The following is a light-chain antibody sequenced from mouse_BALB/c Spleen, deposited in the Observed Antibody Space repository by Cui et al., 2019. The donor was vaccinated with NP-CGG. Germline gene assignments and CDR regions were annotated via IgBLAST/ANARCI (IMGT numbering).Light chain of an antibody. CDR3: ALWYSNHWV. Sequence: QAVLTQETVRTTSPGETVTLTCRSSTGTVTTSNYANWVQEKPDHLFTGLIGGTNNRAPGVPARFSGSLIGDKAALTITGAQTEDEAIYFCALWYSNHWVFGGGTKLTVL. CDR1: TGTVTTSNY. V-gene: IGLV1*01. J-gene: IGLJ1*01. CDR2: GTN.